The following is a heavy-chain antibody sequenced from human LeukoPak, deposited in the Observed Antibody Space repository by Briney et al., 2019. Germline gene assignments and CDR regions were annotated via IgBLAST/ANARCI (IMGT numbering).Heavy chain of an antibody. J-gene: IGHJ4*02. CDR2: MNPNSGNT. Sequence: ASVKVSCKASGYTFTTYDINWVRQATGQGLEWMGWMNPNSGNTGYAQKFQGRVTMTRDTSTSTVYMELSSLRSEDTAVYYCARVYNWNEVFDYWGQGTLVTVSS. D-gene: IGHD1-1*01. CDR3: ARVYNWNEVFDY. V-gene: IGHV1-8*01. CDR1: GYTFTTYD.